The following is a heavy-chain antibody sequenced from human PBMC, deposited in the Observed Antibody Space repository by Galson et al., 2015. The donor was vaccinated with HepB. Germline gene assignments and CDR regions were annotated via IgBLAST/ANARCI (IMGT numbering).Heavy chain of an antibody. V-gene: IGHV5-51*01. D-gene: IGHD2-8*02. CDR3: ARLPGGTGVFPFDH. CDR2: IFPYDSDT. CDR1: GFSFSSYW. Sequence: QSGAEVKKPGESLRTSCQTSGFSFSSYWIGWVRQTPGKGLEWVGIIFPYDSDTRYGPSFQGRVTISADKSTETAYLQWKSLQASDTAKYYCARLPGGTGVFPFDHWGQGTLVSVSS. J-gene: IGHJ4*02.